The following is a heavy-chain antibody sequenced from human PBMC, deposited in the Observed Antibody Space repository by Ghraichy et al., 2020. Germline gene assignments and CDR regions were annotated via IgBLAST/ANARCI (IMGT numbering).Heavy chain of an antibody. D-gene: IGHD6-19*01. J-gene: IGHJ4*02. V-gene: IGHV3-23*01. CDR1: GFTFSNYA. CDR2: IRGSGVNT. CDR3: AKEMDTRGWYSADY. Sequence: GGSLRLSCAASGFTFSNYAMSWLRQPPGKGLEWVSAIRGSGVNTYYADSMKGRFTVSRDNSKNSLYLQMNSLRAEDTAVYYCAKEMDTRGWYSADYWGQGTLVTVSS.